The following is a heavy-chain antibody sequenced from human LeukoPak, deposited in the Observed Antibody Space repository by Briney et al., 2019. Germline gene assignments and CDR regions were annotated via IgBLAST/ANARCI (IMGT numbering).Heavy chain of an antibody. CDR2: ISSSSRTI. J-gene: IGHJ4*02. CDR1: GFTFSTYS. D-gene: IGHD2-21*01. CDR3: ARQYCGRSSCYFDY. Sequence: GGSLRLSCAASGFTFSTYSMNWVRQAPGKGLEWVSCISSSSRTIYYADLVKGRFAISRDNAKNSLYLQMNSLRAEDTAVYYCARQYCGRSSCYFDYWGQGTLVTVSS. V-gene: IGHV3-48*04.